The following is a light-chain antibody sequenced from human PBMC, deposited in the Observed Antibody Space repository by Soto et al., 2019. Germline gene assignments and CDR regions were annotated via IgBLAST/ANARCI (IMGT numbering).Light chain of an antibody. CDR1: SSDVGGYHY. V-gene: IGLV2-14*01. CDR3: TSYTTSSTLV. J-gene: IGLJ1*01. CDR2: DVS. Sequence: QSALTQPASVSGSPGQSITISCTGTSSDVGGYHYVSWYQQYPGKAPKLMIYDVSNRPSGVSNRFSGSKSGNTASLTISGLHAEDEADYYCTSYTTSSTLVFGTGTKLTVL.